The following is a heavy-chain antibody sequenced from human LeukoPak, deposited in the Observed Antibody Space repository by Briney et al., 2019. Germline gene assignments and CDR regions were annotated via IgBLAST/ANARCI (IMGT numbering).Heavy chain of an antibody. CDR1: GFTFSSYA. CDR3: ARVKSGSRKYYFDY. D-gene: IGHD1-26*01. V-gene: IGHV3-30-3*01. CDR2: ISYDGSNK. J-gene: IGHJ4*02. Sequence: GGSLRLSCAASGFTFSSYAMHWVRQAPGKGPEWVAVISYDGSNKYYADSVKGRFTISRDNSKNTLYLQMNSLRAEDTAVYYCARVKSGSRKYYFDYWGQGTLVTVSS.